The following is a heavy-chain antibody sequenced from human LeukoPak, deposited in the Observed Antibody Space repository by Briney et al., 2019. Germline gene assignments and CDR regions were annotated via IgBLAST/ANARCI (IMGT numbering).Heavy chain of an antibody. D-gene: IGHD3-10*01. CDR3: ARPRSHYYYYYGMDV. Sequence: GGSLRLSCAASGFTFSSYAMYWVRQAPGKGLEWVAVISYDGSNKYYADSVKGRFTISRDNPKNTLYLQMNSLRAEDTAVYYCARPRSHYYYYYGMDVWGQGSTVTVSS. J-gene: IGHJ6*02. CDR2: ISYDGSNK. CDR1: GFTFSSYA. V-gene: IGHV3-30-3*01.